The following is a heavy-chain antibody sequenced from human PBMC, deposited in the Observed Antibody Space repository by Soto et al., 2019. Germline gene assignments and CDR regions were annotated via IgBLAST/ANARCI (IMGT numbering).Heavy chain of an antibody. Sequence: GGSLSLSCAASGITFNNYGMHWVRQAPGKGLEWVAVISNDGNNYYYADSVKGRFTISRDNSKNTLNLQMNSLRPNDTAVYYCAKGYCGGDCASRGTTFDSWGPGTMLTVYS. CDR2: ISNDGNNY. CDR1: GITFNNYG. V-gene: IGHV3-30*18. D-gene: IGHD2-21*02. J-gene: IGHJ4*02. CDR3: AKGYCGGDCASRGTTFDS.